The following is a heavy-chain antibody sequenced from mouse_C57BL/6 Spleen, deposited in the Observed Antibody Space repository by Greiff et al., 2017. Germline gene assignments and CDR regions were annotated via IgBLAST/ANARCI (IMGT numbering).Heavy chain of an antibody. CDR3: ARIYYGYDEAMGY. Sequence: VKLQRSGAELVKPGASVKVSCKASGYTFTSYWMHWVKQRPGQGLEWIGRIHPADSDTNYNQKFKGKATLIADKSSSTAYMQLSSLTSEDSAVYYGARIYYGYDEAMGYWGQGTSVTVSS. J-gene: IGHJ4*01. V-gene: IGHV1-74*01. CDR1: GYTFTSYW. CDR2: IHPADSDT. D-gene: IGHD2-2*01.